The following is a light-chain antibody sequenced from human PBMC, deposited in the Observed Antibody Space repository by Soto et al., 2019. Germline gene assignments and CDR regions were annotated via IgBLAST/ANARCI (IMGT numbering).Light chain of an antibody. CDR2: GTS. J-gene: IGKJ1*01. CDR3: QQRSNWPWT. CDR1: QSLSSSY. V-gene: IGKV3D-20*02. Sequence: EIVLTQSPGTLSLSPGERATLSCRASQSLSSSYLAWYQQKPGQAPRLLIYGTSTRATGIPARFSGSGSGTDYTLTITNLEPEDFAIYYCQQRSNWPWTFGQGTKVDIK.